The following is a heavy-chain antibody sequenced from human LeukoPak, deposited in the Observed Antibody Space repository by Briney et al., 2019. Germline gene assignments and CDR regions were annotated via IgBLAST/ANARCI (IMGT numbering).Heavy chain of an antibody. J-gene: IGHJ3*02. Sequence: GASVKVSRMASGGTFSSYAISWVRPAPGQGLEWMGGIIPFFGTANYAQKFQGRVTITADESTSTAYMELSSLKSEDTAVYFCASLTPCTQTNCPRNGFNIWGQGTMVTVSS. V-gene: IGHV1-69*01. CDR2: IIPFFGTA. D-gene: IGHD1-1*01. CDR3: ASLTPCTQTNCPRNGFNI. CDR1: GGTFSSYA.